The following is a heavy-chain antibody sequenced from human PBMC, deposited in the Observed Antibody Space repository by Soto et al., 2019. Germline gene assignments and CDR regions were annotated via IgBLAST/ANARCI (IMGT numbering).Heavy chain of an antibody. V-gene: IGHV5-51*01. CDR3: ARHRVGRMPAYYFDY. CDR1: GYSFTSYW. D-gene: IGHD2-2*01. J-gene: IGHJ4*02. CDR2: IDPGDSDT. Sequence: PGESLKISCKGSGYSFTSYWISWVRQMPGKGLEWMGRIDPGDSDTRYSPSFQGQVTISADKSISTAYLQWSSLKASDTAMYYCARHRVGRMPAYYFDYWGQGTLVTVSS.